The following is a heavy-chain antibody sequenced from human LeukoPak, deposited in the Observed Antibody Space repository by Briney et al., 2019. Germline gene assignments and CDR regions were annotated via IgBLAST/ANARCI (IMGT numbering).Heavy chain of an antibody. Sequence: TSSETLSLTCAVSGGSISSGGYSWSWIRQPPGKGLEWIGYIYHSGSTYYNPSLKSRVTISVDRSKNQFSLKLSSVTAADTAVYYCASMATGYCSSTSCGDWYLDLWGRGTLVTVSS. J-gene: IGHJ2*01. V-gene: IGHV4-30-2*01. CDR1: GGSISSGGYS. D-gene: IGHD2-2*03. CDR3: ASMATGYCSSTSCGDWYLDL. CDR2: IYHSGST.